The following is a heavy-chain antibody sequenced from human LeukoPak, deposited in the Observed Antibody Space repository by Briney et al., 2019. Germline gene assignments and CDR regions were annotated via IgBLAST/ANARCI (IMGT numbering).Heavy chain of an antibody. CDR1: GFTLSSYW. D-gene: IGHD1-26*01. CDR2: INTDGRST. CDR3: AKGGVGATSPSY. J-gene: IGHJ4*02. Sequence: GRSLRLSCAASGFTLSSYWMHWVRQAPGKGLEWVSRINTDGRSTTYADSVKGRFTISRDNAKNTLYLQMNSLRAEDTAVYYRAKGGVGATSPSYWGQGTLVTVSS. V-gene: IGHV3-74*03.